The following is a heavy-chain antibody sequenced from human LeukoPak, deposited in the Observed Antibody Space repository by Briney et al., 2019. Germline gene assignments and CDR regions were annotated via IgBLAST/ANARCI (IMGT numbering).Heavy chain of an antibody. CDR3: ARVGDYGGNPAPYDAFDI. CDR1: GGSISSYY. J-gene: IGHJ3*02. CDR2: IYYSGST. D-gene: IGHD4-23*01. Sequence: PSETLSLTCTVSGGSISSYYWSWIRQPPGKGLEWIGYIYYSGSTNYNPSLKSRVTISVDTSKNQFSLKLSSVTAADTAVYYCARVGDYGGNPAPYDAFDIWGQGTMVTVSS. V-gene: IGHV4-59*01.